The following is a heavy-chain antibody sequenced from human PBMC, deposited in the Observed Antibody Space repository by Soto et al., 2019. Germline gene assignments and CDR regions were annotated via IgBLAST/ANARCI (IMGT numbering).Heavy chain of an antibody. CDR1: GGSISSGGYY. Sequence: QVQLQESGPGLVKPSQTLSITSTVSGGSISSGGYYWSWIRQHPGKGLEWIGYIYYSGSTYYNPSLKSRVTLSVDTSKHQFSLKLRSVTAADTAVYYCARDRNSALFDYWGQGTLVTVSS. CDR3: ARDRNSALFDY. D-gene: IGHD2-21*01. J-gene: IGHJ4*02. V-gene: IGHV4-31*03. CDR2: IYYSGST.